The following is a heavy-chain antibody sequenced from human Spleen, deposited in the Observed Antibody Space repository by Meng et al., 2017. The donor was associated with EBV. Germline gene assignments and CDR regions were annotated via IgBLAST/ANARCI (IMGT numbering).Heavy chain of an antibody. V-gene: IGHV1-18*01. D-gene: IGHD6-13*01. CDR3: ARSSSWYAYWFDP. CDR2: ISAYNGNT. Sequence: QVQLVQSEAEVKKPGASVKASCKASGYTFTNYDITWVRQAPGQGLEWMGWISAYNGNTNYAQKFQGRVTMTTDTSTSTAYMELRSLRSDDTAVYHCARSSSWYAYWFDPWGQGTLVTVSS. J-gene: IGHJ5*02. CDR1: GYTFTNYD.